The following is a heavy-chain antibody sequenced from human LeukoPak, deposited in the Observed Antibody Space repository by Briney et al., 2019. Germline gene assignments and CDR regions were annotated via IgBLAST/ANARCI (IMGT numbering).Heavy chain of an antibody. J-gene: IGHJ4*02. CDR2: INHSGST. D-gene: IGHD3-22*01. CDR3: ARAIYYYDSSGYYWSYYFDY. Sequence: SETLSLTCAVYGGSFSGYYWSWIRQPPGKGLEWIGEINHSGSTNYNPSLKSRVTISVDTSKNQFSLKLSSVTAADTAVYYCARAIYYYDSSGYYWSYYFDYWGQGTLVTVSS. CDR1: GGSFSGYY. V-gene: IGHV4-34*01.